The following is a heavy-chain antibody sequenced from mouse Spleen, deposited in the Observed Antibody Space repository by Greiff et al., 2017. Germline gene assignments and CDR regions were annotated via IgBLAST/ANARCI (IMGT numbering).Heavy chain of an antibody. CDR1: GFSFNTYA. D-gene: IGHD2-1*01. V-gene: IGHV10-1*01. CDR2: IRSKSNNYAT. CDR3: VSWGGNYVSAWFAY. J-gene: IGHJ3*01. Sequence: EVQRVESGGGLVQPKGSLKLSCAASGFSFNTYAMNWVRQAPGKGLEWVARIRSKSNNYATYYADSVKDRFTISRDDSESMLYLQMNNLKTEDTAMYYCVSWGGNYVSAWFAYWGQGTLVTVSA.